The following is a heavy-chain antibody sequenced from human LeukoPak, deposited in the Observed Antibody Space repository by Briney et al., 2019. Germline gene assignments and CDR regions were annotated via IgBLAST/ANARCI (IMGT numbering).Heavy chain of an antibody. CDR2: ISSSSSTI. V-gene: IGHV3-48*04. CDR3: AKAKGSYYADYYFDY. Sequence: GGSLRLSCAASGFTFSSYSMNWVRQAPGKGLEWVSYISSSSSTIYYADSVKGRITISRDNAKDSLYLQMNSLRAEDTAVYYCAKAKGSYYADYYFDYWGPGTLVTVSS. D-gene: IGHD2-2*01. J-gene: IGHJ4*02. CDR1: GFTFSSYS.